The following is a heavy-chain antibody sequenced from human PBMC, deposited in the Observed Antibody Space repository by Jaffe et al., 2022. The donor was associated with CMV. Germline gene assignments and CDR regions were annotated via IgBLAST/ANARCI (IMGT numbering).Heavy chain of an antibody. Sequence: QVQLVESGGGVVQPGRSLRLSCAASGFTFSSYGMHWVRQAPGKGLEWVAVIWYDGSNKYYADSVKGRFTISRDNSKNTLYLQMNSLRAEDTAVYYCARDIWSAPIAVAGTGGFDYWGQGTLVTVSS. V-gene: IGHV3-33*08. CDR3: ARDIWSAPIAVAGTGGFDY. J-gene: IGHJ4*02. CDR2: IWYDGSNK. D-gene: IGHD6-19*01. CDR1: GFTFSSYG.